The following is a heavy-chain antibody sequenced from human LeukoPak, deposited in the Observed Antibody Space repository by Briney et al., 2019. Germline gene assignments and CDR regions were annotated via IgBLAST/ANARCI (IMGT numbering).Heavy chain of an antibody. D-gene: IGHD3-9*01. V-gene: IGHV3-23*01. CDR3: ASVLRYFDWVWPTDGMDV. CDR1: GFTFSSYA. J-gene: IGHJ6*02. CDR2: MSGSGYTA. Sequence: GGSLRLSCAASGFTFSSYALSWVRQAPGKGLEWVSLMSGSGYTADYADSVKGRFTISRDNSKNTLYLQMNSLRAEDTAVYYCASVLRYFDWVWPTDGMDVWGQGTTVTVSS.